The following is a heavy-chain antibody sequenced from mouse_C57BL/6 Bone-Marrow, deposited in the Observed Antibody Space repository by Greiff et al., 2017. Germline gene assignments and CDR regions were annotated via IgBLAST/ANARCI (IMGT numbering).Heavy chain of an antibody. CDR2: IDPEDGDT. V-gene: IGHV14-1*01. CDR1: GFNIKDYY. D-gene: IGHD2-2*01. CDR3: TTTIWLRPGY. J-gene: IGHJ2*01. Sequence: EVQLQESGAELVRPGASVKLSCTASGFNIKDYYMHWVKQRPEQGLEWIGRIDPEDGDTEYAPKFQGKATMTAHTSSNTAYLQLSSLTSEDTAVYYCTTTIWLRPGYWGQGTTLTVSS.